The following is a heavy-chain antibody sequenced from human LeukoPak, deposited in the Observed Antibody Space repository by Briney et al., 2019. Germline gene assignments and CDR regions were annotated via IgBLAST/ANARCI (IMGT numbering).Heavy chain of an antibody. CDR3: ARGEPYCSSTSCYEGNFDY. D-gene: IGHD2-2*01. CDR2: ISAYNGNT. Sequence: GASVKVSCKASGYTFTSYGISWVRQAPGQGLEWMGWISAYNGNTNYAQKLQGRVTMTTDTSTSTAYMELRSLRSDDTAVYYCARGEPYCSSTSCYEGNFDYWGQGTLVTVSS. CDR1: GYTFTSYG. J-gene: IGHJ4*02. V-gene: IGHV1-18*01.